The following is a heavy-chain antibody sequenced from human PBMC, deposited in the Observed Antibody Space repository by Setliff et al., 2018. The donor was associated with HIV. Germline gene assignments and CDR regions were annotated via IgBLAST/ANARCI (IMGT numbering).Heavy chain of an antibody. Sequence: RLSCAASGFTFSNYAMSWVRQAPGKGLEWVSAVYGSSGSTNYADSVKGRFTISRDNSKNMLYLQMNSLRAEDTAVYYCAKGQDGLRYNWFDPWGHGTLVTAPQ. V-gene: IGHV3-23*01. CDR2: VYGSSGST. J-gene: IGHJ5*02. CDR3: AKGQDGLRYNWFDP. CDR1: GFTFSNYA.